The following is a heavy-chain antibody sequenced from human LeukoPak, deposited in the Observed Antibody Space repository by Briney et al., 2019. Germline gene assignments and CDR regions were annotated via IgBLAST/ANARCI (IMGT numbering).Heavy chain of an antibody. V-gene: IGHV3-48*04. Sequence: PGGSLRLSCAASGFTFSSYSMTWVRQAPGKGLEWVSYISLSSTTIYYADSVKGRFTISRDNAKNSLYLQMNSLRAEDTALYYCAKDIRPTPTKSAYCGGDCSIADAFDIWGQGTMVTVSS. J-gene: IGHJ3*02. CDR1: GFTFSSYS. D-gene: IGHD2-21*02. CDR2: ISLSSTTI. CDR3: AKDIRPTPTKSAYCGGDCSIADAFDI.